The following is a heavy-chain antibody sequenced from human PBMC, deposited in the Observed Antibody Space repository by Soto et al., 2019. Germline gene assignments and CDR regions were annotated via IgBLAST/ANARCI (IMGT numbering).Heavy chain of an antibody. Sequence: GGALRLSCEGPGFTFSDYGFHWVRQAPGKGLEWVAMISYDGSDRYYRDSVQGRFTISRDDSKNTVFLQMNSLRTEDTAMYYCARSTYCNGGSCYPQYWGPGTLVPVSS. CDR3: ARSTYCNGGSCYPQY. D-gene: IGHD2-15*01. J-gene: IGHJ4*02. CDR2: ISYDGSDR. V-gene: IGHV3-30*03. CDR1: GFTFSDYG.